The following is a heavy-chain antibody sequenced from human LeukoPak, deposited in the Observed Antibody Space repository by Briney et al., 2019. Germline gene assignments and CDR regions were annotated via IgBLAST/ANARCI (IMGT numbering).Heavy chain of an antibody. V-gene: IGHV1-24*01. D-gene: IGHD3-9*01. CDR3: RGILTGRTYYGMDV. CDR2: FDPEDGET. Sequence: ASVKVSCKVSGYTLTELSMHWVRQAPGKGLEWMGGFDPEDGETIYAQKFQGRVTMTKDTSTDTAYMELSSLRSEDTAVYYCRGILTGRTYYGMDVWGQGTTVTVSS. J-gene: IGHJ6*02. CDR1: GYTLTELS.